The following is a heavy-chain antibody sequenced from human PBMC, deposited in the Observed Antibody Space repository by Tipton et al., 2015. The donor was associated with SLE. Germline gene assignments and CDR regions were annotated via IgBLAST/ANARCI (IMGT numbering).Heavy chain of an antibody. J-gene: IGHJ4*02. Sequence: SLRLSCAASGFTFSNYWMHWVRQAPGKGLEWVSVIGYSGGSTYYADSVKGRFTISRDNSKNTLYLQMNSLRAEDTAVYYCARVVGYASGWYDYWGQGTLVTVSS. CDR2: IGYSGGST. CDR3: ARVVGYASGWYDY. CDR1: GFTFSNYW. D-gene: IGHD6-19*01. V-gene: IGHV3-23*01.